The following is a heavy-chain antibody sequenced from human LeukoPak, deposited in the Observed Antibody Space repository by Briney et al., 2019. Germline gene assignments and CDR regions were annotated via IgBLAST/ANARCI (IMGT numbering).Heavy chain of an antibody. CDR3: ARRYCSSTSSCFLDY. CDR2: IYTSGST. Sequence: SETLSLTCTVSGGSISSYYWSWIRQPAGKGLEWIGRIYTSGSTNYNPSLKSRVTMSVDTSKNQFSLKLSSVTAADTAVYYCARRYCSSTSSCFLDYWGQGTLVTVSS. J-gene: IGHJ4*02. D-gene: IGHD2-2*01. V-gene: IGHV4-4*07. CDR1: GGSISSYY.